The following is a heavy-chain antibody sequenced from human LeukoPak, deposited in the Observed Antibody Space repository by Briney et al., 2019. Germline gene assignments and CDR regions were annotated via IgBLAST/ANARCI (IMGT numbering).Heavy chain of an antibody. CDR2: ISYDGSNK. J-gene: IGHJ5*02. Sequence: GGSLRLSCAASGFTFSDYYMSWIRQAPGKGLEWVAVISYDGSNKYYADSVKGRFTISRDNSKNTLYLQMNSLRAEDTAVYYCASQRIAAAGIDPWGQGTLVTVSS. CDR1: GFTFSDYY. D-gene: IGHD6-13*01. CDR3: ASQRIAAAGIDP. V-gene: IGHV3-30-3*01.